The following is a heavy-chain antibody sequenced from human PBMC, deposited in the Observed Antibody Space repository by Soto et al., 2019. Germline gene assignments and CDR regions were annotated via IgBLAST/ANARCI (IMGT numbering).Heavy chain of an antibody. J-gene: IGHJ6*02. V-gene: IGHV4-30-4*01. CDR1: GGSISSGDYY. CDR3: AGLPLEDYSTSYYYYGMDV. Sequence: PSETLSLTWTVSGGSISSGDYYWSWIRQPPGKGLEWIGYIYYSGSTYYNPSLKSRVTISVDTSKNQFSLKLSSVTAADTAVYYCAGLPLEDYSTSYYYYGMDVWGQGTTVTVSS. CDR2: IYYSGST. D-gene: IGHD4-4*01.